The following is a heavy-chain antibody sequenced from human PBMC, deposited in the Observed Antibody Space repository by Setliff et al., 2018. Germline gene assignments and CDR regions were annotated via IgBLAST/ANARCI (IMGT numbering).Heavy chain of an antibody. D-gene: IGHD3-22*01. J-gene: IGHJ3*01. Sequence: GESLKISCKGSGYSFTTYWIGWVRQMPGKGLEWVSDINRNGGRIGYADPVKGRFTISRDNAKNSLYLQMNSLGAEDTALYYCARAHRYFSDTSGYFYDQGRSAFDVWGQGTMVTVSS. V-gene: IGHV3-20*04. CDR1: GYSFTTYW. CDR2: INRNGGRI. CDR3: ARAHRYFSDTSGYFYDQGRSAFDV.